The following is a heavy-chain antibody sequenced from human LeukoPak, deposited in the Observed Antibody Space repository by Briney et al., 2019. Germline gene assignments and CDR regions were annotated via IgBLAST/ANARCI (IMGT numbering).Heavy chain of an antibody. CDR1: GYTFTVYY. Sequence: ASVKVSFKASGYTFTVYYMHWVRQAPGQGLEWMGRINPNSGGTNYAQKFQGRVTMTKDTSISTAYMELSRLRSDDTAVYYCARDVGTYYYDSSGYLFDYWGQGTLVTVSS. D-gene: IGHD3-22*01. V-gene: IGHV1-2*06. CDR2: INPNSGGT. J-gene: IGHJ4*02. CDR3: ARDVGTYYYDSSGYLFDY.